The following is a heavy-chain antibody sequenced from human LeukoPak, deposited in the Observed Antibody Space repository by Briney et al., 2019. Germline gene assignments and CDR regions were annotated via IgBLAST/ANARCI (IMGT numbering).Heavy chain of an antibody. CDR1: GFTFSSYA. J-gene: IGHJ4*02. V-gene: IGHV3-30*04. CDR2: ISYDGSNK. Sequence: GGSLRLSCAASGFTFSSYAMHWVRQAPGKGLEWVAVISYDGSNKYYADSVKGRFTISRDNSKNTLYLQMNSLRAEDTAVYYCASGKYSSGQTVGYWGQGTLVTVSS. CDR3: ASGKYSSGQTVGY. D-gene: IGHD6-19*01.